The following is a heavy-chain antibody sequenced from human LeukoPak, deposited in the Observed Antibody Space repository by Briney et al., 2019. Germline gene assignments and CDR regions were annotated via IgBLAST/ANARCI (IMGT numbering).Heavy chain of an antibody. CDR3: ARLSGSGTWDGNEVDY. Sequence: GASVKVSCKASGYTFTDYYMHWVRQAPGQGLEWMGWINPNSGDTNYAQKFQGSVTMTRDKSSSTAYMELGRLRSDDTAFYHCARLSGSGTWDGNEVDYWGQGTLVTVSS. CDR1: GYTFTDYY. CDR2: INPNSGDT. J-gene: IGHJ4*02. V-gene: IGHV1-2*04. D-gene: IGHD3-10*01.